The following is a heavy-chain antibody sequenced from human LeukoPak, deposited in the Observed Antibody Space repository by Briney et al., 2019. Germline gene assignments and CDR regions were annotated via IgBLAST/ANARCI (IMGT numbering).Heavy chain of an antibody. CDR1: GYTFTNYG. CDR2: ISAYNGNT. D-gene: IGHD3-3*01. V-gene: IGHV1-18*01. Sequence: ASVKVSCKASGYTFTNYGISWVRQAPGQGLEWMGWISAYNGNTNYAQRLQGRVTMTTDTSTSTAYMELRSLRSDDTAVYYCARGGYYDFWSGSHMDVWGKGTTVTVSS. CDR3: ARGGYYDFWSGSHMDV. J-gene: IGHJ6*03.